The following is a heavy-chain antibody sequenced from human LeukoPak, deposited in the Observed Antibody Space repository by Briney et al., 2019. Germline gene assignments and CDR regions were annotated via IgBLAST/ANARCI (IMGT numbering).Heavy chain of an antibody. CDR2: ISYDGSSK. CDR3: ARETGSAVGSTDFDY. Sequence: GRSLRLSCAASGFTFSSYAMHWVRQAPGKGLEWVAVISYDGSSKYYADSVKGRFTISRDNSKNTLYLQMNSLRAEDTAVYYCARETGSAVGSTDFDYWGQGTLVTVSS. D-gene: IGHD4-17*01. CDR1: GFTFSSYA. V-gene: IGHV3-30-3*01. J-gene: IGHJ4*02.